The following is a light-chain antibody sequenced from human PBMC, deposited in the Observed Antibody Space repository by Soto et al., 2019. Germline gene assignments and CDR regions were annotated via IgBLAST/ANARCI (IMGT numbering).Light chain of an antibody. CDR1: QIVASTS. J-gene: IGKJ2*01. CDR2: AAS. Sequence: EIVLTQSPGTLSLSPGDRATLSCRASQIVASTSFAWYQQSPGQAPRLLVYAASTRASDVPDRFSGSGSGRDFTLSISRLEPEDFAVYYCHQYDGSPPYTFGQGTRLEIK. CDR3: HQYDGSPPYT. V-gene: IGKV3-20*01.